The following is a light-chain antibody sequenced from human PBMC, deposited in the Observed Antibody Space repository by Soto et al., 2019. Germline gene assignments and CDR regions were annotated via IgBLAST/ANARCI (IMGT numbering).Light chain of an antibody. Sequence: DIQMTQSPSTLSASVGDRVTITCRASQSISSWLAWYQQKLGRAPRLLIYDASSLESGVSSRFSGSGYGTEFTLTISSLQPDDFATYYCQQYNTYSSLTFGGGTKVDI. V-gene: IGKV1-5*01. CDR1: QSISSW. CDR2: DAS. CDR3: QQYNTYSSLT. J-gene: IGKJ4*01.